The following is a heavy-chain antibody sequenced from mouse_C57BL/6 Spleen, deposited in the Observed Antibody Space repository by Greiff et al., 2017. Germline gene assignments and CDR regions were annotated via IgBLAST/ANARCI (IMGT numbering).Heavy chain of an antibody. CDR1: GYTFTDYN. CDR3: ARSLYYDYAYFDY. Sequence: EVKLMESGPELVKPGASVKIPCKASGYTFTDYNMDWVKQSHGKSLEWIGDINPNNGGTIYNQKFKGKATLTVDKSSSTAYMELRSLTSEDTAVYYCARSLYYDYAYFDYWGQGTTLTVSS. J-gene: IGHJ2*01. V-gene: IGHV1-18*01. CDR2: INPNNGGT. D-gene: IGHD2-4*01.